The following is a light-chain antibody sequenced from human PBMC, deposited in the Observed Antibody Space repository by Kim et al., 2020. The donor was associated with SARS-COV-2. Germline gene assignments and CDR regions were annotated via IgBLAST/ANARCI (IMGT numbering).Light chain of an antibody. V-gene: IGKV3-20*01. Sequence: SPGKSATLSCRASQSISNNHLAWYQQKPGQAPRLLLSGVSRRATDIPDRFSGSGSGTDFTHSISGLEPDDFAVYYCQQYDSSPLTFGGGTKVDIK. CDR3: QQYDSSPLT. J-gene: IGKJ4*01. CDR1: QSISNNH. CDR2: GVS.